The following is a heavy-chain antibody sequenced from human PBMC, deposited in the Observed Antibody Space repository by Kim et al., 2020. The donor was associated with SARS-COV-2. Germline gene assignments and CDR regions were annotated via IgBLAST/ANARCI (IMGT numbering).Heavy chain of an antibody. J-gene: IGHJ4*02. V-gene: IGHV4-39*01. Sequence: SETLSLTCTVFGDSVTNTAYFWDWVRQPPTKGLEWIGSFHNSGATKLNPSLRGRVTISADTSKNQFSLTLTSVTAADTAVYYCARQKWDLPDIDYWGQGILVTVSS. CDR2: FHNSGAT. CDR1: GDSVTNTAYF. D-gene: IGHD1-26*01. CDR3: ARQKWDLPDIDY.